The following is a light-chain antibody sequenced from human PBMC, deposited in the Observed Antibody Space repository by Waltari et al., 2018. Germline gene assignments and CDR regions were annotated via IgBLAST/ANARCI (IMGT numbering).Light chain of an antibody. CDR2: EVN. CDR1: SSDVGSYDL. Sequence: QSALTQPASVSGSPGQSITIPRTGTSSDVGSYDLVSWYQQHPGKAPKLMIYEVNKRPSGVSHRFSGSRSGNTASLTISGLQAEDEADYHCCSYAGNCTVVFGGGTKLTVL. CDR3: CSYAGNCTVV. V-gene: IGLV2-23*02. J-gene: IGLJ2*01.